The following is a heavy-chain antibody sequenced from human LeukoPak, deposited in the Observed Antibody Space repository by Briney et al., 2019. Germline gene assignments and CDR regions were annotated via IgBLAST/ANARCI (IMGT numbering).Heavy chain of an antibody. Sequence: QPGRSLRLSCAASGFTFSNYGMHWVRQAPGKGLEWVAVIWYDGSNKYYADSGKGRFTMYRANSKTTLYLQMHSLRAAATAVYYWAKDGAQQLVRYYYDYWGQGTLVTDCS. V-gene: IGHV3-33*06. J-gene: IGHJ4*02. CDR1: GFTFSNYG. CDR2: IWYDGSNK. D-gene: IGHD6-13*01. CDR3: AKDGAQQLVRYYYDY.